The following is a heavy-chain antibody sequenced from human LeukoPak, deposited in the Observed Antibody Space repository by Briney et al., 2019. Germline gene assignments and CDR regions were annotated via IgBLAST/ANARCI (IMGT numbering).Heavy chain of an antibody. CDR1: GGTFSSYA. D-gene: IGHD6-19*01. CDR2: IIPILGIA. V-gene: IGHV1-69*04. CDR3: AAIIAVAGRSH. Sequence: SVKVSCKASGGTFSSYAISWVRQAPGQGLEWMGRIIPILGIANYAQKFQGRVTITADKSTSTAYMELSSLRSEDTAVYYCAAIIAVAGRSHWGQGTLVTVSS. J-gene: IGHJ4*02.